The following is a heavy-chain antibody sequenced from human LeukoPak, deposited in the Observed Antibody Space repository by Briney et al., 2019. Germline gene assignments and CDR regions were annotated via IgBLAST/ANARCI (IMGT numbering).Heavy chain of an antibody. Sequence: GGSLRLSCVASGFTFKNCAMSWVRQAPGKGLEWVSGINYSGGHKYYADSVKGRFTISRDSSKNTLSLQMNSLTTEDTAVYYCAKDDRMTLDQFDYWGQGALVTVSS. V-gene: IGHV3-23*01. CDR1: GFTFKNCA. J-gene: IGHJ4*02. D-gene: IGHD2-2*01. CDR2: INYSGGHK. CDR3: AKDDRMTLDQFDY.